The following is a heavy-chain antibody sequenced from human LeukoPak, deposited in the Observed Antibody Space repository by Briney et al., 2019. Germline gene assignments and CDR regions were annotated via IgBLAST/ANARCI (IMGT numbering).Heavy chain of an antibody. CDR2: IKQDGSQE. V-gene: IGHV3-7*01. J-gene: IGHJ4*02. Sequence: GGSLRLSCAASGFTFSSYGMHWVRQAPGKGLEWVAHIKQDGSQEYYVDSVKGRFTISRDSTKNSLYLQMNSLRAEDTAVYYCARGVPYDSWSGPHYSDYWGQGTLVTVSS. D-gene: IGHD3-3*01. CDR1: GFTFSSYG. CDR3: ARGVPYDSWSGPHYSDY.